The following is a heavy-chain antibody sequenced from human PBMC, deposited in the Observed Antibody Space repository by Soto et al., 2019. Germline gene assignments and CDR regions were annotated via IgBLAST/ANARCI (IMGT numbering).Heavy chain of an antibody. CDR3: ARGYSSNWYYFDY. D-gene: IGHD6-13*01. V-gene: IGHV4-31*03. CDR1: GGSISSGGYY. Sequence: QVQLQESGPGLVKPSQTLSLTCTVSGGSISSGGYYWTWIRQHPGKGLEWIGYIYYSGSTYYSPSLKGRVSISVDTSKNQFSLKLRSVTAADTAVYYCARGYSSNWYYFDYWGHGTLVTVST. CDR2: IYYSGST. J-gene: IGHJ4*01.